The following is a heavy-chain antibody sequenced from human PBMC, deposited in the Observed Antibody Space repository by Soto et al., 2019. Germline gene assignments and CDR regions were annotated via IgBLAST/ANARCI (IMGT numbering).Heavy chain of an antibody. CDR1: GYTFTSYG. J-gene: IGHJ6*02. Sequence: QVQLVQSGAEVKKPGASVKVSCKASGYTFTSYGISWVRQAPGQGLEWMGWISAYNGNTNYAQKLQGRVTMTTDTPTSTAYMELRSLRSDDTAVYYCARYKQQLAMGYGMDVWGQGTTVTVSS. CDR3: ARYKQQLAMGYGMDV. D-gene: IGHD6-13*01. V-gene: IGHV1-18*01. CDR2: ISAYNGNT.